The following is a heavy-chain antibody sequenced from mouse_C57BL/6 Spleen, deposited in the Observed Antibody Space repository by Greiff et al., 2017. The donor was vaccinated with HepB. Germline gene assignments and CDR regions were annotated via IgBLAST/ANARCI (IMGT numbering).Heavy chain of an antibody. V-gene: IGHV5-9*01. CDR1: GFTFSSYT. CDR2: ISGGGGNT. J-gene: IGHJ2*01. Sequence: EVMLVESGGGLVKPGGSLKLSCAASGFTFSSYTMSWVRQTPEKRLGWVATISGGGGNTYYPDSVKGRFTISRDNAKNTLYLQMSSLRSEDTALYYCARHDGYYFYYFDYWGQGTTLTVSS. CDR3: ARHDGYYFYYFDY. D-gene: IGHD2-3*01.